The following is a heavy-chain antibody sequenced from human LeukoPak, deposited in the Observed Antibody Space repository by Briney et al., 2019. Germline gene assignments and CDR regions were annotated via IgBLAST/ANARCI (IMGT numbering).Heavy chain of an antibody. CDR1: GLTFSRSW. V-gene: IGHV3-7*01. J-gene: IGHJ4*02. CDR3: SKSLDY. Sequence: TGGSLRLSCVASGLTFSRSWMDWVRQAPGKGLEWVANIKEDGSQTYYVDSAKGRFTISRDNAKNSLYLQMDSLRVEDTAIYYCSKSLDYWGRGTLVTVSS. CDR2: IKEDGSQT.